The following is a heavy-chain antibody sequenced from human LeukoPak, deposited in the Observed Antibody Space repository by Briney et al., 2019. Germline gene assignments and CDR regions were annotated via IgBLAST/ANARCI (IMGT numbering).Heavy chain of an antibody. CDR2: IIPIFGTA. V-gene: IGHV1-69*01. CDR3: ARDRITIFGEPNYYYYYGMDV. CDR1: GGTFSSYA. J-gene: IGHJ6*02. Sequence: SVKVSCKASGGTFSSYAISWVRQAPGQGLEWMGGIIPIFGTANYAQKFQGRVTITADESTSTAYMELSSLRSEDTAVYYCARDRITIFGEPNYYYYYGMDVWGQGTTVTVSS. D-gene: IGHD3-3*01.